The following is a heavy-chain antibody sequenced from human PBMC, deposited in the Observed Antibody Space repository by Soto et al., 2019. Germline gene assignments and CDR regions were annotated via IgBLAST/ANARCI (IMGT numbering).Heavy chain of an antibody. D-gene: IGHD3-22*01. CDR3: ARDRRINYYDSSGLNWFDP. V-gene: IGHV3-21*01. CDR1: GFTFSSYS. Sequence: EVQLVESGGGLVKPGGSLRLSCAASGFTFSSYSMNWVRQAPGKGLEWVSSISSSSSYIYYADSVKGRFTISRDNAKNSLYLQMNSLRAEDTAVYYCARDRRINYYDSSGLNWFDPWGQGTLVTVSS. J-gene: IGHJ5*02. CDR2: ISSSSSYI.